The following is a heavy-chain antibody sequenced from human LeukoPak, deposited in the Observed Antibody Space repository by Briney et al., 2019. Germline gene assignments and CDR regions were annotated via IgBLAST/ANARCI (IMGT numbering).Heavy chain of an antibody. V-gene: IGHV3-21*01. CDR1: GCTFSSYS. Sequence: PGGSLRLSCAASGCTFSSYSMNWVRQAPGKGLEWVSSISSSSSYIYYADSLKGRFTISRDNAKNSLYLQMNSLRAEDTAVYYCARSIGENFDYWGQGTLVTVSS. CDR3: ARSIGENFDY. CDR2: ISSSSSYI. J-gene: IGHJ4*02. D-gene: IGHD2-8*01.